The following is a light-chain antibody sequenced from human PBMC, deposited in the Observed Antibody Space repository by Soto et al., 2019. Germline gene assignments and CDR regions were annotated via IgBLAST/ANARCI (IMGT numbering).Light chain of an antibody. CDR1: RIISNW. Sequence: DIQVTHSPSTLSAFVGEGVPIACRAWRIISNWLAWYQQKPGKAPKLLIYDASTRETGVPSRFSASGLGTEFTLTISSLQSEDFATYYCQQYDGYSWTFGQGTKVDI. CDR2: DAS. V-gene: IGKV1-5*01. CDR3: QQYDGYSWT. J-gene: IGKJ1*01.